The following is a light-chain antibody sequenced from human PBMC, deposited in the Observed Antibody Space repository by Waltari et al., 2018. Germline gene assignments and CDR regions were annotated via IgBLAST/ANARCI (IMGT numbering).Light chain of an antibody. CDR2: WAS. J-gene: IGKJ4*01. CDR1: QSVLYRSNNNNY. CDR3: QQYYTTPLT. V-gene: IGKV4-1*01. Sequence: DIVMTQSPDSLAVSLGERATINCKSSQSVLYRSNNNNYLAWYQQTPGQPPKLLIYWASTRESGVPDRFSGSGSGTDFTLTISSLQAEDVAVYYCQQYYTTPLTFGGGTK.